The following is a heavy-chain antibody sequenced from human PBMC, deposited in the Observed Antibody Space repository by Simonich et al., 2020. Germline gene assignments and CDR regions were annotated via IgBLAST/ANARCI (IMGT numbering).Heavy chain of an antibody. CDR2: ISGSGGST. Sequence: GGGLVQPGGSLRLSCAASGFTFSSYAMSRVRQAPGKGLEWVSAISGSGGSTYYADSVEGRFTISRDNAKNTLYLQMNSLRAEDTAVYYCAKDLGERITMIVVVIDAFDIWGQGTMVTVSS. CDR3: AKDLGERITMIVVVIDAFDI. V-gene: IGHV3-23*01. J-gene: IGHJ3*02. CDR1: GFTFSSYA. D-gene: IGHD3-22*01.